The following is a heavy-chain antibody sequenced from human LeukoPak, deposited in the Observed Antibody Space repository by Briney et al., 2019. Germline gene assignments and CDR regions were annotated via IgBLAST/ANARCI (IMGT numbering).Heavy chain of an antibody. CDR3: ARDSDIVVVPPDY. J-gene: IGHJ4*02. D-gene: IGHD2-2*01. V-gene: IGHV3-7*01. CDR1: GFTFSSYW. Sequence: PEGSLRLSCAASGFTFSSYWMSWVRQAPGKGLEWVANIKQDGSEKYYVDSVKGRFTISRDNAKNLLYLQMNSLRAEDTAVYYCARDSDIVVVPPDYWGQGTLVTVSS. CDR2: IKQDGSEK.